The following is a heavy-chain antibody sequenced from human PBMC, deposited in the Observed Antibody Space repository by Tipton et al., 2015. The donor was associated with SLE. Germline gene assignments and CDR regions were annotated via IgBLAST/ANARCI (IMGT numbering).Heavy chain of an antibody. D-gene: IGHD3-16*02. CDR3: ARERPGNYDYVWGSYRYGGMDV. J-gene: IGHJ6*02. CDR1: RFTFSSYE. CDR2: ISSSSSTI. Sequence: SLRLSCAASRFTFSSYEMNWVRQAPGKGLEWVSYISSSSSTIYYADSVKGRFTISRDNAKNSLYLQMNSLRAEDTAVYYCARERPGNYDYVWGSYRYGGMDVWGQGTTVTVSS. V-gene: IGHV3-48*03.